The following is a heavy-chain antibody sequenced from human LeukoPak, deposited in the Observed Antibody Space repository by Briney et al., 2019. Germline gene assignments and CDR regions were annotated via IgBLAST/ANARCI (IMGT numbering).Heavy chain of an antibody. D-gene: IGHD3-3*01. CDR2: ISAYNGNT. J-gene: IGHJ6*02. CDR3: ARDLGYDFWSGYYPYYYYGMDV. Sequence: ASVKVSCKASGYTFTSYGISWVRQAPGQGLERMGWISAYNGNTNYAQKLQGRVTMTTDTSTSTAYMELRSLRSDDTAVYHCARDLGYDFWSGYYPYYYYGMDVWGQGTTVTVSS. CDR1: GYTFTSYG. V-gene: IGHV1-18*01.